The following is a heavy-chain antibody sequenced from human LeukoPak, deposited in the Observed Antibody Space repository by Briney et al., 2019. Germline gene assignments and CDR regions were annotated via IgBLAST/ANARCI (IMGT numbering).Heavy chain of an antibody. CDR1: GGSISSYY. CDR3: ARGQSAYSSSWYARNWFDP. D-gene: IGHD6-13*01. V-gene: IGHV4-4*07. Sequence: SETLSLTCTVSGGSISSYYWSWIRQPAGKGLEWIGRIYTSGSTNYNPSLKSRVTMSVDTSKNQFSLKLSSVTAADTAVYYCARGQSAYSSSWYARNWFDPWGQGTLVTVSS. CDR2: IYTSGST. J-gene: IGHJ5*02.